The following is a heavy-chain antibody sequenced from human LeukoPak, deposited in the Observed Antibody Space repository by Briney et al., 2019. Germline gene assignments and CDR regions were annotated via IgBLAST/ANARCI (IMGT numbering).Heavy chain of an antibody. D-gene: IGHD1-1*01. Sequence: GGSLRLSCAASGFTFSSYWMSWVRQAPGKGLEWVANIKQDGSEKYYVDSVKGRFTISRDNAKNSLYLQMNSLRAEDTAVYYCARDQNWRKNYYYYGMDVWGQGTTVTVSS. J-gene: IGHJ6*02. V-gene: IGHV3-7*01. CDR3: ARDQNWRKNYYYYGMDV. CDR1: GFTFSSYW. CDR2: IKQDGSEK.